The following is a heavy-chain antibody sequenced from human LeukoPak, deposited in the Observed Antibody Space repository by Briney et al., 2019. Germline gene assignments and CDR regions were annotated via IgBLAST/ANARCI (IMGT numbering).Heavy chain of an antibody. Sequence: SQTLSLTCTVSGGSISSGGYYWSWIRQPPGKGLEWIGYIYHSGSTYYNPSLKSRVTISIDRSKNQFSLKLSSVTAADTAVYYCASTALDGYSLYDAFDIWGQGTMVTVSS. CDR3: ASTALDGYSLYDAFDI. CDR1: GGSISSGGYY. CDR2: IYHSGST. J-gene: IGHJ3*02. V-gene: IGHV4-30-2*01. D-gene: IGHD5-24*01.